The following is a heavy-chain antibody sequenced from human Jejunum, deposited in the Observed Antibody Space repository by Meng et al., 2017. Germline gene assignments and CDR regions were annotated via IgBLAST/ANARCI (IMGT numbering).Heavy chain of an antibody. CDR2: FHHSGSA. CDR1: GVSVNSGFYY. D-gene: IGHD1-14*01. J-gene: IGHJ4*02. Sequence: HVQRQESGPGLVRPSVTLSLTCTVSGVSVNSGFYYWIWVRQPPGKGLEFIGSFHHSGSAHYNASLEGRVTMSLDTSKNQFSLRLTSVTAADSALYYCTGGPDSAKSGYWGQGTLVTVSS. V-gene: IGHV4-61*01. CDR3: TGGPDSAKSGY.